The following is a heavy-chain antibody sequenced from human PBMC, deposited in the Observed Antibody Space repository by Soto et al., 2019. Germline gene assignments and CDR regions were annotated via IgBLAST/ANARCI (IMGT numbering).Heavy chain of an antibody. CDR3: ARSPGKCSGGSCYLGAFYI. V-gene: IGHV4-59*08. CDR2: IYYSGST. Sequence: SETLPLTCTVSGGSISRYYWSWIRQPPGKGLEWIGYIYYSGSTNYNPSLKSRVTISVDTSKNQFSLKLSSVTAADTAVYYCARSPGKCSGGSCYLGAFYIWGQGTMVTVSS. D-gene: IGHD2-15*01. J-gene: IGHJ3*02. CDR1: GGSISRYY.